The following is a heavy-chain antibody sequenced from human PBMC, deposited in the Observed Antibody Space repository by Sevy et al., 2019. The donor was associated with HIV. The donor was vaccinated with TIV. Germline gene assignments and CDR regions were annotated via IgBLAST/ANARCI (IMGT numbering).Heavy chain of an antibody. J-gene: IGHJ4*02. CDR2: INSDGSST. CDR1: GFTFSSYW. D-gene: IGHD6-13*01. Sequence: GGSLRLSCAASGFTFSSYWMHWVRQAPGKGLVWVSRINSDGSSTSYADSGKGRFTISRDNAKNTLYLQMNSLRAEDTAVYYCARGSEKQQLANFDYWGQGTLVTVSS. V-gene: IGHV3-74*01. CDR3: ARGSEKQQLANFDY.